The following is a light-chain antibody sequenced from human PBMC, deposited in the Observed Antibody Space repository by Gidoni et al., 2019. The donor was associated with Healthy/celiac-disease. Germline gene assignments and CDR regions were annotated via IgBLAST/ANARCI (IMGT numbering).Light chain of an antibody. Sequence: SYVMTQPPSVSRAPGQTARITCGGNNMGSKSVHWYQQKPGQAPVLVVYDDSDRPSGIPERFSGSNSGNTATLTISRVEAGDEADYYCQVWDSSSDLWVFGGGTKLTVL. V-gene: IGLV3-21*02. CDR3: QVWDSSSDLWV. CDR1: NMGSKS. J-gene: IGLJ3*02. CDR2: DDS.